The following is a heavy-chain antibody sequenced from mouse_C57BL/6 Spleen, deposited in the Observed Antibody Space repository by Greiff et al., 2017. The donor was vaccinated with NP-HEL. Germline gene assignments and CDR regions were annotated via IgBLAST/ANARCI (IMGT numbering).Heavy chain of an antibody. D-gene: IGHD2-4*01. J-gene: IGHJ1*03. CDR2: IDPENGDT. CDR1: GFNIKDDY. V-gene: IGHV14-4*01. Sequence: EVQLQQSGAELVRPGASVKLSCTASGFNIKDDYMHWVKQRPEQGLEWIGWIDPENGDTEYASKFQGKATITADTSSNTAYLQLSSLTSEDTAVYHCTTYDYSYWYFDVWGTGTTVTVSS. CDR3: TTYDYSYWYFDV.